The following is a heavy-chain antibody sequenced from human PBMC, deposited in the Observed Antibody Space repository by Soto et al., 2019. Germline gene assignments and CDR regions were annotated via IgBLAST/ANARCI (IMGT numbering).Heavy chain of an antibody. D-gene: IGHD1-1*01. Sequence: PSETLSLTCAVYGGSFSDYYWTWIRQPPGKGLEWIGEINHSGSTNYNPSLKSRVTISVDASKNQFSLKLSSVTAADTAVYYCARVYNWNYSLWGQGTLVTVSS. J-gene: IGHJ4*02. CDR1: GGSFSDYY. CDR3: ARVYNWNYSL. CDR2: INHSGST. V-gene: IGHV4-34*01.